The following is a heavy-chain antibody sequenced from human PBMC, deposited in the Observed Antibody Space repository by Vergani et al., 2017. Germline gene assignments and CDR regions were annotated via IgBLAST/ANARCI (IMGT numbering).Heavy chain of an antibody. J-gene: IGHJ5*02. CDR1: GFTFSSYA. V-gene: IGHV3-23*04. Sequence: EVQLVESGGGLVQPGGSLRLSCAASGFTFSSYAMSWVRQAPGKGLEWVSAISGSGGSTYYADSVKGRFTISRDNSKNTLYLQMNSLRAEDTAVYYCARDRYCSGGSCYSWFDPWGQGTLVTVSS. CDR2: ISGSGGST. CDR3: ARDRYCSGGSCYSWFDP. D-gene: IGHD2-15*01.